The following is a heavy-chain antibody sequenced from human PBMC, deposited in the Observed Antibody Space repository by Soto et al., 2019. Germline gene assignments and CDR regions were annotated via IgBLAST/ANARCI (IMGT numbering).Heavy chain of an antibody. J-gene: IGHJ5*02. CDR2: INHSGST. CDR3: ARGLRGHYGSGVYHEGWFDP. Sequence: SETLSLTCAVYGGSFSGYYWSWIRQPPGKGLEWIGEINHSGSTNYNPSLKSRVTISVDTSKNQFSLKLSSVTAADTAVYYCARGLRGHYGSGVYHEGWFDPWGQGTLVTVSS. CDR1: GGSFSGYY. D-gene: IGHD3-10*01. V-gene: IGHV4-34*01.